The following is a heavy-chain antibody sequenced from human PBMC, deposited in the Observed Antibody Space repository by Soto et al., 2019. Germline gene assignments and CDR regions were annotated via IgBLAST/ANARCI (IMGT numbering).Heavy chain of an antibody. D-gene: IGHD3-10*01. J-gene: IGHJ6*02. CDR3: VIQGFGRLHGLVDV. V-gene: IGHV4-4*08. Sequence: QVQLQESGPGLVKPSETLSLTCTVSDDSSSNYKWSWIRQPPGRRLEWIGYIDTNGGTSYNHALQSRVTISIDTSPKQFFLKLSSVTAADTAVCYCVIQGFGRLHGLVDVWGQGTTVTVSS. CDR1: DDSSSNYK. CDR2: IDTNGGT.